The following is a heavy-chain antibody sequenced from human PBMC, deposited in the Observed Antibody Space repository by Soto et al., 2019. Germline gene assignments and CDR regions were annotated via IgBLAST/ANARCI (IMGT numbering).Heavy chain of an antibody. D-gene: IGHD6-19*01. Sequence: SETLSLTYTVSGGSVSSGDYYWSWIRQPPGKGLEWIAYVYYTGGSYYNPSLKSRATISIDTSKNQFSLKMNSVTAADTAVYYCARDYRSGYDNWGQGVLVTV. J-gene: IGHJ4*02. CDR3: ARDYRSGYDN. CDR1: GGSVSSGDYY. CDR2: VYYTGGS. V-gene: IGHV4-30-4*01.